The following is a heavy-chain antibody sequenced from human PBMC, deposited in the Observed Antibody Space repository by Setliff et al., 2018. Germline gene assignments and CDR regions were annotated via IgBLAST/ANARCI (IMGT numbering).Heavy chain of an antibody. Sequence: GASVKVSCKASGGTFSSHAISWVRQAPGQGLEWMGGIIPIFGTANYAQKFQGRVTITADESTSTAYMELSSLRSEDTAVYYCARVQQLGTFDYWGQGTLVTVSS. D-gene: IGHD6-13*01. CDR2: IIPIFGTA. CDR1: GGTFSSHA. V-gene: IGHV1-69*13. J-gene: IGHJ4*02. CDR3: ARVQQLGTFDY.